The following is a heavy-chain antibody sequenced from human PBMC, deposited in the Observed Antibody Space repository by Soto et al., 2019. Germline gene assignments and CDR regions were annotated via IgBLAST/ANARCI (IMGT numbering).Heavy chain of an antibody. Sequence: ASVKVSCKASGYTFTSYAMHWVRQAPGQRLEWMGWINANNGGTNYAQKFQGWVTMTRDTSTSTAYMELSRLRSDDTAVYYCARDRGGYDILTGYYPSYYFDYWGQGTLVTVSS. J-gene: IGHJ4*02. V-gene: IGHV1-2*04. CDR3: ARDRGGYDILTGYYPSYYFDY. CDR1: GYTFTSYA. CDR2: INANNGGT. D-gene: IGHD3-9*01.